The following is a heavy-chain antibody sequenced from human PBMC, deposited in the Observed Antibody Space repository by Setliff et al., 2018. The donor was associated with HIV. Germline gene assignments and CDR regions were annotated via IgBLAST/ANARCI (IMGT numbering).Heavy chain of an antibody. Sequence: PGGSLRLSCVASEFTFSSYAMNWVRQAPGKGLEWVSTISGSGGTKYYADSVKGRFTISRDNSKNTLYLQMDSLRLDDTAVYFCVGMDIVVVLPPDVWGQGTTVTVSS. CDR1: EFTFSSYA. V-gene: IGHV3-23*01. CDR2: ISGSGGTK. CDR3: VGMDIVVVLPPDV. J-gene: IGHJ6*02. D-gene: IGHD2-21*01.